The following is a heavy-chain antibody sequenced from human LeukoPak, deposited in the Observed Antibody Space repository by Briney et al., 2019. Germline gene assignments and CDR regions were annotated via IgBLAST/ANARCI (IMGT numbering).Heavy chain of an antibody. CDR2: IYWDVDK. D-gene: IGHD6-6*01. CDR1: GFSLSTTGVG. CDR3: AREIATRLPFDY. Sequence: SGPTLVKPTQTLTLTCSFSGFSLSTTGVGVGWVRQPPGKALEWLAVIYWDVDKRYNPSLMHTLTITKDTSKNQVVLTMTNVGSVDTSTYYCAREIATRLPFDYWGQGTLVTVSS. V-gene: IGHV2-5*02. J-gene: IGHJ4*02.